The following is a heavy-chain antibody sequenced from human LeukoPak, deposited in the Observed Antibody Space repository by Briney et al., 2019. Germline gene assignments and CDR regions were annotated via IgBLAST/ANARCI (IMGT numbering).Heavy chain of an antibody. CDR1: GFTFSSYA. Sequence: GGSLRLSCAASGFTFSSYAMSWVRQAPGKGLEWVSAISGSGGSTYYADSVKGRFTISRDNSKNTLYLQMNSLRAEDTAVYYCARKSRGRQDFDYWGQGTLVTVSP. V-gene: IGHV3-23*01. CDR2: ISGSGGST. D-gene: IGHD2-15*01. CDR3: ARKSRGRQDFDY. J-gene: IGHJ4*02.